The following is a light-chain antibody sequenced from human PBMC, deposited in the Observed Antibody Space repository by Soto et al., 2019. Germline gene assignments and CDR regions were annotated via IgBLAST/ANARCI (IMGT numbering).Light chain of an antibody. CDR3: NSYTSSSTYV. CDR2: EVN. V-gene: IGLV2-14*01. Sequence: QSALTQPASVSGSPGQSITISCTGTSSDVGTYNYVSWYQQHPGKAPKLMIYEVNNRPSGVSNRFSGSKSGNTASLTISGLQGEDEADYYCNSYTSSSTYVFGTGTKVTVL. J-gene: IGLJ1*01. CDR1: SSDVGTYNY.